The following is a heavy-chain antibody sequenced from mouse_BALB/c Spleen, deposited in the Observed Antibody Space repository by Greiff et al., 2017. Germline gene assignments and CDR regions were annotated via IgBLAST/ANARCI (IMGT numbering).Heavy chain of an antibody. V-gene: IGHV5-9-3*01. CDR2: ISIGGSYT. CDR3: ARHEGDGGY. Sequence: EVKLVESGGGFVKPGGFLKLSCAASGFTFSSYAMSWVRQTPEKRLEWVASISIGGSYTYYPDSVKGRFTISRDNAKNTLYLQMSSLRSEDTAMYYFARHEGDGGYWGQGTTLTVAS. CDR1: GFTFSSYA. J-gene: IGHJ2*01. D-gene: IGHD3-3*01.